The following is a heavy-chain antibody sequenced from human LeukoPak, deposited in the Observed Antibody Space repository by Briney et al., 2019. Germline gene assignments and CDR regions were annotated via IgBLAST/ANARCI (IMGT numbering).Heavy chain of an antibody. V-gene: IGHV4-59*01. CDR3: AREGAGAHYFDY. D-gene: IGHD1-26*01. CDR2: IYYGGST. Sequence: SETLSLTCTVSGGSISSYYWSWIRQPPGKGLEWIGYIYYGGSTNYNPSLKSRVTISVDTSKNQFSLKLSSVTAADTAVYYCAREGAGAHYFDYWGQGTLVTVS. CDR1: GGSISSYY. J-gene: IGHJ4*02.